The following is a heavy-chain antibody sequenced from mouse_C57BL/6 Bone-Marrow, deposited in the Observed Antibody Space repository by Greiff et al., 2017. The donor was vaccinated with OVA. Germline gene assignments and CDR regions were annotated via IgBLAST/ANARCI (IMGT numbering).Heavy chain of an antibody. V-gene: IGHV5-15*01. J-gene: IGHJ4*01. CDR3: ARHSNLYYYAMDY. CDR1: GFTFSDYG. CDR2: ISNLAYSI. D-gene: IGHD2-5*01. Sequence: EVKLVESGGGLVQPGGSLKLSCAASGFTFSDYGMAWVRQAPRKGPEWVAFISNLAYSIYYADTVTGRFTISRENAKNTLYPEMSSLRSEDTAMYYCARHSNLYYYAMDYWGQGTSVTVSS.